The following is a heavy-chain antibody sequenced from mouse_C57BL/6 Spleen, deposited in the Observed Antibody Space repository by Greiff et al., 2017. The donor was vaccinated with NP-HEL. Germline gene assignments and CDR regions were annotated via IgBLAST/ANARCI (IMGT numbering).Heavy chain of an antibody. CDR1: GYAFSSSW. J-gene: IGHJ3*01. CDR3: ARGPYYYGSSYVDWFAY. D-gene: IGHD1-1*01. CDR2: IYPGDGDT. Sequence: VKLMESGPELVKPGASVKISCKASGYAFSSSWMNWVKQRPGKGLEWIGRIYPGDGDTNYNGKFKGKATLTADKSSSTAYMQLSSLTSEDSAVYFCARGPYYYGSSYVDWFAYWGQGTLVTVSA. V-gene: IGHV1-82*01.